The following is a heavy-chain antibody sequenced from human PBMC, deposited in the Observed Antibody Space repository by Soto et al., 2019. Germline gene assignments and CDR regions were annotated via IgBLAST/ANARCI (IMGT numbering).Heavy chain of an antibody. CDR2: ISSSGSTI. CDR1: GFTFSDYN. Sequence: EVQLVESGGGLVQPGGSLRLSCAASGFTFSDYNMNWVRQAPGKGLEWISYISSSGSTIYYADSVKGRFTISRDIAKNSLFLQMNSLRDEDTAVYYCAREFCSGGTCYNYYYAMDVWGQGTTVTVSS. D-gene: IGHD2-15*01. J-gene: IGHJ6*02. V-gene: IGHV3-48*02. CDR3: AREFCSGGTCYNYYYAMDV.